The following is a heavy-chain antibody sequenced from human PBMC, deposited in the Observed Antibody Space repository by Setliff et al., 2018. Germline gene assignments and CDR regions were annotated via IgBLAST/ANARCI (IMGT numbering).Heavy chain of an antibody. D-gene: IGHD1-26*01. CDR3: ASRNSDGGPEYFQH. J-gene: IGHJ1*01. V-gene: IGHV4-4*07. CDR2: VYSNVGT. Sequence: PSETLSLTCTVSGGSINNYYCSWIRQPAGKGLEWIGRVYSNVGTNFNPSLKSRVTMSVDASKNQISLKLMSVTAADTAVYYCASRNSDGGPEYFQHWGQGALVTVSS. CDR1: GGSINNYY.